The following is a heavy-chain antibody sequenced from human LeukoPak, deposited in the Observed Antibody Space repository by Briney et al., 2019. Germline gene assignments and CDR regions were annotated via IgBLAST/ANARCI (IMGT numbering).Heavy chain of an antibody. CDR1: GFTFRTTG. D-gene: IGHD1-26*01. V-gene: IGHV3-30*18. CDR3: AKDHSDSGRAFEY. Sequence: PGGSLRLSCATSGFTFRTTGVHWVRQGSGKGLEWVALMSSDGINTYYADSVKGRFTVSRDSSRDTLYLQMNSVRPDDTAVYYCAKDHSDSGRAFEYWGRGTLVTVSS. J-gene: IGHJ4*02. CDR2: MSSDGINT.